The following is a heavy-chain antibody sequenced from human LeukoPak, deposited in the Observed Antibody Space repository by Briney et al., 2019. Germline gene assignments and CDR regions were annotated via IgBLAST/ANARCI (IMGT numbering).Heavy chain of an antibody. D-gene: IGHD6-13*01. J-gene: IGHJ4*02. Sequence: GGSLRLSCAASGFTFSSYSMNWVRQAPGKGLEWVSSISSSSSYIYYADSVKGRFTISRDNAKNSLYLQMNSLRAEDTAVYHCARDYLVAAAGTAYWGQGTLVTVSS. V-gene: IGHV3-21*01. CDR1: GFTFSSYS. CDR3: ARDYLVAAAGTAY. CDR2: ISSSSSYI.